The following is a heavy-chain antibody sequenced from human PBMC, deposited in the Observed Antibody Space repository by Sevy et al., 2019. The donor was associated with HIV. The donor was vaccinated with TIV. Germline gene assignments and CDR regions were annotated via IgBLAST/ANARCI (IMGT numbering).Heavy chain of an antibody. J-gene: IGHJ6*02. D-gene: IGHD6-19*01. Sequence: ASVKVSCKASGFNFASYDIYWVRQATGQGLEWMGWMNTNTGNTGFAQKFQGRVTMIRNTSITTAYMELSNLRSEDTAVYYCARVSGWHLRYGMDVWGQGTTVTVSS. V-gene: IGHV1-8*02. CDR1: GFNFASYD. CDR3: ARVSGWHLRYGMDV. CDR2: MNTNTGNT.